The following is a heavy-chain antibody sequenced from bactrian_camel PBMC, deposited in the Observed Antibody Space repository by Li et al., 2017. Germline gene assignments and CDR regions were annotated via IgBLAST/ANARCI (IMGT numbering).Heavy chain of an antibody. CDR1: GVISTACA. CDR2: ITKDGIT. V-gene: IGHV3S53*01. Sequence: HVQLVESGGDSAQAGGSLELTCTVSGVISTACAMAWYRQAPGKERELIANITKDGITSYRDSVKGRFTISRDNDKNTMHLQMNGLKPEDTGMYICAAASPADGPAWTVDEYNYWGQGTQVTVS. CDR3: AAASPADGPAWTVDEYNY. J-gene: IGHJ4*01.